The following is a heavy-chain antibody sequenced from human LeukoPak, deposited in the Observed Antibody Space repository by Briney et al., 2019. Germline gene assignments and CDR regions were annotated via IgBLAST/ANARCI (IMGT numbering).Heavy chain of an antibody. CDR2: INHSGSA. CDR1: DGSFSDYY. V-gene: IGHV4-34*01. J-gene: IGHJ5*02. D-gene: IGHD6-13*01. Sequence: SETLSLTCGVYDGSFSDYYWSWIRQPPGKGLEWIGEINHSGSANYNPSLKSRVTISVDTSKNQFSLKLTSVTAADTAVYFCVRHFHGSGYVVDLWGQGTLVTVSS. CDR3: VRHFHGSGYVVDL.